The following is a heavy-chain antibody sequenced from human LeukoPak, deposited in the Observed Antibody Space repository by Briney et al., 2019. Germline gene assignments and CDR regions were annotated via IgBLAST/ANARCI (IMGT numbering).Heavy chain of an antibody. CDR1: GFTFDAYG. D-gene: IGHD3-22*01. V-gene: IGHV3-20*01. J-gene: IGHJ6*02. CDR2: INWNGGST. CDR3: ASFYYDSSGYYSHV. Sequence: GGSLRLSCAASGFTFDAYGMSWVRHAPGKGLEWVSGINWNGGSTGYADSVKGRFTISRDNAKNSLYLQMNSLRAEDTALYHCASFYYDSSGYYSHVWGQGTTVTVSS.